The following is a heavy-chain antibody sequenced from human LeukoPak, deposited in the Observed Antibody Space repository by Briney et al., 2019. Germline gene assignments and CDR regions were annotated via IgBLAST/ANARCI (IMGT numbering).Heavy chain of an antibody. Sequence: PGGSLRLSCAASGFTFSDYDMRWIRQAPGKGLEWVSSISRSGSTKYYADSVKGRFTISRDNAKNSLFLQMNSLRAEDTAVYYCAKEYGRYFDYWGQGTLVTVSS. V-gene: IGHV3-11*01. CDR3: AKEYGRYFDY. CDR2: ISRSGSTK. D-gene: IGHD3-10*01. J-gene: IGHJ4*02. CDR1: GFTFSDYD.